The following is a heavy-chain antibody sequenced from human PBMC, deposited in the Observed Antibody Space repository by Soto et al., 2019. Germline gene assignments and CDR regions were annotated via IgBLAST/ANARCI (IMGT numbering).Heavy chain of an antibody. Sequence: GESLKISCKGSGYSFTSYWIGWVRQMPGKGLEWMGIIYPGDSDTRYSPSFQGQVTISADKSISTAYLQWSSLKASDTAMYYCARQGCSSTRCYATNWLDPWGRGTLVTVSS. CDR2: IYPGDSDT. CDR3: ARQGCSSTRCYATNWLDP. V-gene: IGHV5-51*01. J-gene: IGHJ5*02. CDR1: GYSFTSYW. D-gene: IGHD2-2*01.